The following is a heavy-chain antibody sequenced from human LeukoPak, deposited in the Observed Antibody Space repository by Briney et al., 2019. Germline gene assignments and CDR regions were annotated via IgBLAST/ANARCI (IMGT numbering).Heavy chain of an antibody. CDR3: ARELSGYSSSSRGYYYYYMDV. V-gene: IGHV1-18*01. CDR2: ISAYNGNT. J-gene: IGHJ6*03. CDR1: GYTFTSYG. D-gene: IGHD6-6*01. Sequence: ASVKVSCKASGYTFTSYGISWVRQAPGQGLEWMGWISAYNGNTNYAQKLQGRVTMTTDTSTSTAYMELRSLRSDDTAVYYCARELSGYSSSSRGYYYYYMDVWGKGTTVTVSS.